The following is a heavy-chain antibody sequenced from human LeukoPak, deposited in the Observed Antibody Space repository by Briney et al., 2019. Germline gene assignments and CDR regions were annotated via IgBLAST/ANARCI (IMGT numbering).Heavy chain of an antibody. V-gene: IGHV4-39*01. CDR1: GGSISSSSYY. CDR2: IHYSGST. CDR3: ARGSVYGALYYFDY. J-gene: IGHJ4*02. D-gene: IGHD4/OR15-4a*01. Sequence: PSETLSLTCTVSGGSISSSSYYWGWIRQPPGKGLEWIGSIHYSGSTYYNPSLKSRVTISVDTSKNQFSLKLSSVTAADTAVYYCARGSVYGALYYFDYWGQGTLVTVSS.